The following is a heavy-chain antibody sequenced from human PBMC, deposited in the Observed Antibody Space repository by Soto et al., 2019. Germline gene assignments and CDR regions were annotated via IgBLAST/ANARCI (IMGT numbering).Heavy chain of an antibody. J-gene: IGHJ6*03. CDR2: IYHSGST. D-gene: IGHD6-13*01. Sequence: SETLSLTCAVSSGSISSSNWWSWVRQPPGKGLEWIGEIYHSGSTNYNPSLKSRVTISVDKSKNQFSLKLSSVTAADTAVYYCARVSRGGVYSSSWSLNENYYYYYMDVWGKGTTVTVSS. CDR1: SGSISSSNW. V-gene: IGHV4-4*02. CDR3: ARVSRGGVYSSSWSLNENYYYYYMDV.